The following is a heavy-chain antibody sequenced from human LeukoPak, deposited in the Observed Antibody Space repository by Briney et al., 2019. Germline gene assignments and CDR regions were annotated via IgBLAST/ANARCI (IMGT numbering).Heavy chain of an antibody. V-gene: IGHV1-24*01. D-gene: IGHD3-3*01. Sequence: WASVKVSCEVSGYTLTELSMHWVRQAPGKGLEWMGGFDPEDGETIYAQKFQGRVTMTEDTSTDTAYMELSSLRSEDTAVYYCATKRPDTYYDFWSGYFHFDYWGQGTLVTVSS. CDR1: GYTLTELS. CDR2: FDPEDGET. J-gene: IGHJ4*02. CDR3: ATKRPDTYYDFWSGYFHFDY.